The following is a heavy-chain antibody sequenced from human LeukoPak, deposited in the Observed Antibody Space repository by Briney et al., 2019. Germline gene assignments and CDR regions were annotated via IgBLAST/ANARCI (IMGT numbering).Heavy chain of an antibody. V-gene: IGHV3-30*18. CDR2: ISYDGSNK. Sequence: GGSLRLSCAASGFTFSSYGMHWVRQAPGKGLEWVAVISYDGSNKYYADSVKGRFTISRDNSKNTLYLQMNSLRAEDTAVYYCAKDLRGDYGARIGYYYYGMDVRGQGTTVTVSS. D-gene: IGHD4-17*01. CDR1: GFTFSSYG. CDR3: AKDLRGDYGARIGYYYYGMDV. J-gene: IGHJ6*02.